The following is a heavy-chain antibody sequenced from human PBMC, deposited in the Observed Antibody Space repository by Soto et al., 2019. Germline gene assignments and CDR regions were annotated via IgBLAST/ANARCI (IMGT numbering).Heavy chain of an antibody. Sequence: QVQLQESGPGLVKPSETLSLSCIVSGGSISSDDFFWSWVRQHPARGLEWIGYIYHSGTTYYNPSLQSRITISVDTSKNQFSLNLRSATASDTAVYFCARDEDYGSGLSGGMDVWGQGTAVTAS. CDR1: GGSISSDDFF. CDR3: ARDEDYGSGLSGGMDV. J-gene: IGHJ6*02. CDR2: IYHSGTT. D-gene: IGHD3-10*01. V-gene: IGHV4-31*03.